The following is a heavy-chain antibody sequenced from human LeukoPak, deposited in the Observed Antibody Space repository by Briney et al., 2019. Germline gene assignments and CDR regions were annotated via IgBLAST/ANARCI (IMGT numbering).Heavy chain of an antibody. CDR3: AREDIVVVVAASHFDY. Sequence: SVKVSCKASGGTFSSYAISWVRQAPGQGLEWMGRIIPIFGIANYAQKFQGRVTITTDESTSTAYMELSSLRSEDTAVYYCAREDIVVVVAASHFDYWGQGTLVTVSS. D-gene: IGHD2-15*01. J-gene: IGHJ4*02. CDR1: GGTFSSYA. CDR2: IIPIFGIA. V-gene: IGHV1-69*05.